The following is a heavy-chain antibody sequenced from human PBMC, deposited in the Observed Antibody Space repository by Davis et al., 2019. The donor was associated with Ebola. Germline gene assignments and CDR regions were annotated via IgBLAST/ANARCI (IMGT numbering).Heavy chain of an antibody. Sequence: GGSLRLSCTASGFTFGNYAMSWVRQAPGKGLEWVGFIRSKAYGGTTEYAASVKGRFTISRDNSKNTLYLQMNSLRAEDTAVYYCAKDGAGYCISISCHRPGYYYYGMDVWGQGTTVTVSS. CDR1: GFTFGNYA. CDR3: AKDGAGYCISISCHRPGYYYYGMDV. D-gene: IGHD2-2*01. V-gene: IGHV3-49*04. CDR2: IRSKAYGGTT. J-gene: IGHJ6*02.